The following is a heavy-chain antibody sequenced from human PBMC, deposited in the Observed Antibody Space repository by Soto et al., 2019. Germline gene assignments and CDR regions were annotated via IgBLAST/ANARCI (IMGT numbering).Heavy chain of an antibody. CDR1: GGSITSSSY. D-gene: IGHD6-13*01. J-gene: IGHJ6*02. V-gene: IGHV4-39*01. CDR3: RSSSRYSTDV. CDR2: IYSTGNT. Sequence: QLQLQESGPGLVKPSETLSLSCTVSGGSITSSSYWGWIRQPPGKGLEWIGSIYSTGNTYYNRSLKGRVTISADTSKNQFSLNLSSVTAADTAVYYCRSSSRYSTDVWGQGTTVYVSS.